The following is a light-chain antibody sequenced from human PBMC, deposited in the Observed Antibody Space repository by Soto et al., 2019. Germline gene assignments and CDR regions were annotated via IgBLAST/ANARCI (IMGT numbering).Light chain of an antibody. J-gene: IGKJ5*01. CDR2: DAS. CDR3: HQRTNWPLT. Sequence: EIVLTQTPPTLSLSPGERATLSCRASQSINHYLAWYQQKPGQAPRLLIYDASNRATGIPARFSGSGSGTHFTLAISSLELEDLAVYYCHQRTNWPLTCGQGTRLEIK. CDR1: QSINHY. V-gene: IGKV3-11*01.